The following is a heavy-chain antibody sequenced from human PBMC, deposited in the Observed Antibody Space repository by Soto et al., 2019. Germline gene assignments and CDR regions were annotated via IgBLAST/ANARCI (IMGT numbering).Heavy chain of an antibody. CDR1: GFTFSSHV. CDR2: ASARNSNT. CDR3: AKDETSRGPRGYSSSWYGWFDP. D-gene: IGHD6-13*01. V-gene: IGHV3-23*01. J-gene: IGHJ5*02. Sequence: VQLLESGGGLVQPGGSLRLSCTASGFTFSSHVMSWVRQAPGKGLEWVSAASARNSNTYYADSVKGRFTISRDNSKSTVYLQLDRLRVEDTAVYHCAKDETSRGPRGYSSSWYGWFDPWGQGTLVVVSS.